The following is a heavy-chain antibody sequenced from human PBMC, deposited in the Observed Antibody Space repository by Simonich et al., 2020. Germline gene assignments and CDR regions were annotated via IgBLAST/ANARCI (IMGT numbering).Heavy chain of an antibody. J-gene: IGHJ4*02. CDR3: ARDLGSSYYFDY. Sequence: GGGVVQPGRSLRLSCAASGFTFSSYAMHWVRQAPGKGLECVAVISYDGSKKYYAHSVKGRFTITRDNSKNTLYLPMNSLRAEDTAVYYCARDLGSSYYFDYWGQGTLVTVSS. V-gene: IGHV3-30*07. CDR2: ISYDGSKK. D-gene: IGHD6-6*01. CDR1: GFTFSSYA.